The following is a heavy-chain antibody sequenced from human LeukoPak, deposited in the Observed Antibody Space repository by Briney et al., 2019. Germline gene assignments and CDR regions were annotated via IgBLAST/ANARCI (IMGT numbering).Heavy chain of an antibody. CDR1: GFTFGNFW. J-gene: IGHJ3*02. CDR2: INIDGNKV. V-gene: IGHV3-74*01. D-gene: IGHD3-9*01. Sequence: GGSLRLSCAASGFTFGNFWMHWLRQVPGKGLVWVSRINIDGNKVSYADSVKGRFTISRDNAKNSLYLQMNSLRAEDTAVYYCARDWYDNSDAFDIWGQGTMVTVSS. CDR3: ARDWYDNSDAFDI.